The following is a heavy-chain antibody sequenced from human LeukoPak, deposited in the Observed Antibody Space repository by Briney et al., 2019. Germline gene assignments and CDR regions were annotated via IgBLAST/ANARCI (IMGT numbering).Heavy chain of an antibody. D-gene: IGHD3-10*01. CDR3: ASSGPYTSGSSYFDL. Sequence: ASVKVSFKASGYTYTSYDVNWVCQAAGQGREGMGWMNPNSGKTGYAQKFQGRVSMTRNTSISTAYMEVSSLRSEDTAVYYCASSGPYTSGSSYFDLWGRGTLVTVSS. CDR2: MNPNSGKT. CDR1: GYTYTSYD. J-gene: IGHJ2*01. V-gene: IGHV1-8*01.